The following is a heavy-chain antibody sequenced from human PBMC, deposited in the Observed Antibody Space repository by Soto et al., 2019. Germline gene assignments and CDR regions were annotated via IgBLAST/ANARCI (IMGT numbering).Heavy chain of an antibody. CDR2: IYWDDDK. Sequence: QITLNESGPTQVKPRQTLTLTCTFSGFSLTTSGVGVGWIRQSPGKAPAWLALIYWDDDKRYSPSLKSRLTITKDTSKNLVVLAMAELVPADTATYYCAHRVLRTVFGLVTTTAIYFDFWGQGTPVAVSS. CDR3: AHRVLRTVFGLVTTTAIYFDF. V-gene: IGHV2-5*02. J-gene: IGHJ4*02. CDR1: GFSLTTSGVG. D-gene: IGHD3-3*01.